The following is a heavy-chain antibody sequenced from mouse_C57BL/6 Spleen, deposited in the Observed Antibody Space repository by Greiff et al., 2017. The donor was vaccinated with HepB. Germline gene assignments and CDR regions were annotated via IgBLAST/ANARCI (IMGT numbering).Heavy chain of an antibody. J-gene: IGHJ3*01. CDR2: INPSNGGT. V-gene: IGHV1-53*01. CDR1: GYTFTSYW. D-gene: IGHD2-4*01. CDR3: ARTSIYYDYDGLAWFAY. Sequence: VQLQQPGTELVKPGASVKLSCKASGYTFTSYWMHWVKQRPGQGLEWIGNINPSNGGTNYNEKFKSKATLTVDKSSSTAYMPLSSLTSEDSAVYYCARTSIYYDYDGLAWFAYWGQGTLVTVSA.